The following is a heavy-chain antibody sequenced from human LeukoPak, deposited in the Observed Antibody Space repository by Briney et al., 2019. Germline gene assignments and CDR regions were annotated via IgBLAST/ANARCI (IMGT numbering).Heavy chain of an antibody. D-gene: IGHD3-3*02. CDR2: INHSGST. CDR3: ASSHFWSGYYTWDWFDP. J-gene: IGHJ5*02. V-gene: IGHV4-34*01. Sequence: SETLSLTCAVYGGSFSGYYWSWIRQPPGKGLEWIGEINHSGSTNYNPSLKSRVTISVDTSKNQFSLKLSFVTAADTAVYYCASSHFWSGYYTWDWFDPWGQGTLVTVSS. CDR1: GGSFSGYY.